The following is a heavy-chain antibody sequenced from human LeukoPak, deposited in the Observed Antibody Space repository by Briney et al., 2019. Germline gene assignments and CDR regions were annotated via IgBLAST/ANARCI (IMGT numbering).Heavy chain of an antibody. V-gene: IGHV3-23*01. Sequence: QAGGSLRLSCAASEFTLSTHGLSWVRQAPGKRLEWVSTVTSRRGTHYTDSVQGRFITSRDNSKNTLYLQMNSLRAEDTAVYHCAKGGSYYYDTSGYYPHWGQGTLVTVSS. CDR1: EFTLSTHG. CDR3: AKGGSYYYDTSGYYPH. D-gene: IGHD3-22*01. J-gene: IGHJ4*02. CDR2: VTSRRGT.